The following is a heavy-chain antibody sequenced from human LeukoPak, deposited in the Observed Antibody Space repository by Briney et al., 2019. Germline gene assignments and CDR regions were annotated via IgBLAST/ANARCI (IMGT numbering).Heavy chain of an antibody. CDR3: ARAVAGADY. Sequence: SETLSLTCTVFGGSISSSSYYWGWIRQPPGKGLEWIGSIYYSGSTYYNPSLKSRVTISVDTSKNQFSLKLSSVTAADTAVYYCARAVAGADYWGQGTLVTVSS. CDR1: GGSISSSSYY. J-gene: IGHJ4*02. V-gene: IGHV4-39*01. CDR2: IYYSGST. D-gene: IGHD6-19*01.